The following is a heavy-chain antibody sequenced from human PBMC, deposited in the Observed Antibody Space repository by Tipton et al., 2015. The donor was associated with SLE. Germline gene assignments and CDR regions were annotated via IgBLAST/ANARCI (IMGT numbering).Heavy chain of an antibody. Sequence: GLVKPSETLSLTCTFSFCSISSSSYYWGWIRQPPGQGLEWIGSINYRGSTYYNPSLKSLVTISIDKSKNPFSLKLSSVTAADTAVYYCASLEWGLASFDYWCQGTLVTVSS. CDR3: ASLEWGLASFDY. CDR1: FCSISSSSYY. CDR2: INYRGST. V-gene: IGHV4-39*07. D-gene: IGHD3-3*01. J-gene: IGHJ4*02.